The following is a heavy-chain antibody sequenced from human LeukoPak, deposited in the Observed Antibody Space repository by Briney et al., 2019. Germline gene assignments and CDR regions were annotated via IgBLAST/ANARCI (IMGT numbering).Heavy chain of an antibody. V-gene: IGHV3-48*02. D-gene: IGHD3-10*01. Sequence: PGGSLRLSCAASGFTFSSYSLNWVRQAPGKGLEWVSYISSSSTTIYYADSVKGRFTVSRDNAKNSLYLQMNSLRDEDTAVYYCATFRDYWGQGTLVTVSS. J-gene: IGHJ4*02. CDR2: ISSSSTTI. CDR1: GFTFSSYS. CDR3: ATFRDY.